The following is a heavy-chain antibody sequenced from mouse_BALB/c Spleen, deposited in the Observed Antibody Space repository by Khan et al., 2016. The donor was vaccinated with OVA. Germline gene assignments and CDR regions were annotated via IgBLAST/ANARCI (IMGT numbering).Heavy chain of an antibody. CDR2: INPHIGET. J-gene: IGHJ2*01. CDR3: TGSYRSDFDY. D-gene: IGHD6-1*01. CDR1: GYSFTGYF. V-gene: IGHV1-20*02. Sequence: VQLKQSGPELVRPGASVKISCTASGYSFTGYFMHWVMQSHGKGLEWIGRINPHIGETFYNQRFQDKATLTVDESSSTAHMELRSLASEDSAVYYGTGSYRSDFDYWGQGTTLTVSS.